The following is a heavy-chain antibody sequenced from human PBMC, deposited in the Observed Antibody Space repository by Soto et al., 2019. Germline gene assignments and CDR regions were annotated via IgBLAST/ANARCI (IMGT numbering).Heavy chain of an antibody. V-gene: IGHV4-34*01. Sequence: SETLSLTCAVYGGSFSGYYWSWIRQPPGKGLEWIGEINHSGSTNYNPSLKSRVTISVDTSKNQFSLKLSSVTAADTAVYYCARARLLIFTQCSGGSCYSVFVYWGQGTLVTVPQ. D-gene: IGHD2-15*01. J-gene: IGHJ4*02. CDR3: ARARLLIFTQCSGGSCYSVFVY. CDR1: GGSFSGYY. CDR2: INHSGST.